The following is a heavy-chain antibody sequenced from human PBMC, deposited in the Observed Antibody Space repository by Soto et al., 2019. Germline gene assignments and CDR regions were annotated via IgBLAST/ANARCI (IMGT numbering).Heavy chain of an antibody. V-gene: IGHV6-1*01. CDR1: GDSVSSNSAA. J-gene: IGHJ4*02. CDR3: VRDRYANTYFDY. D-gene: IGHD1-1*01. CDR2: TYYRSKWYN. Sequence: SQTLSLTCAISGDSVSSNSAAWNWIRQSPSRGLEWLGRTYYRSKWYNDYAVSVKSRITINPDTSRNQFSLQLNSVTPEDTAVYFCVRDRYANTYFDYWGQGTLVTVSS.